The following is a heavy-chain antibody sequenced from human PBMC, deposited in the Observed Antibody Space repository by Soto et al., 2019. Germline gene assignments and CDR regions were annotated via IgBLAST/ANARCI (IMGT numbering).Heavy chain of an antibody. J-gene: IGHJ6*02. CDR1: GFTFNIYG. CDR2: ISFDGSTR. D-gene: IGHD2-15*01. Sequence: ESGGGVVQSGRSLRLSCAASGFTFNIYGLHWVRQTPGKGLEWVAAISFDGSTRSYADSAKGRFTISRDDSKKTLHLVMNSLRSEDTAVYYCARDTSMGGRYYYAVDVWGQGTTVTVSS. V-gene: IGHV3-30*03. CDR3: ARDTSMGGRYYYAVDV.